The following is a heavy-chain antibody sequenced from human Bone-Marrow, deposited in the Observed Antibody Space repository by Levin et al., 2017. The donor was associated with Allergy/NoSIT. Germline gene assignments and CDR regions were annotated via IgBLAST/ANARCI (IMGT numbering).Heavy chain of an antibody. CDR3: ARGDFFGTYGMDS. J-gene: IGHJ5*02. CDR1: GYTFTGYY. Sequence: ASVKVSCEASGYTFTGYYIQWVRQAPGQGLEWMGWLNPNSGGTDYAQKFQGRVTMTRDTSLNIAYMELASLTSDDTAVYYCARGDFFGTYGMDSWGQGTQVIVSS. CDR2: LNPNSGGT. D-gene: IGHD1-1*01. V-gene: IGHV1-2*02.